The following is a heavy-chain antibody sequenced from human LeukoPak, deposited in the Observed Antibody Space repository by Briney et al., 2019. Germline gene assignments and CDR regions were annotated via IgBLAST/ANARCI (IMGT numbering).Heavy chain of an antibody. CDR1: GFTFSSYA. J-gene: IGHJ4*02. CDR3: AKDHHQYNWNTGPSYFDY. V-gene: IGHV3-23*01. Sequence: GGSLRLSCAASGFTFSSYAMSWVRQAPGKGLEWVSAISGSGGSTYYADSVKGRFTISRDNSKNTLYLQMNSLRAEDTAVYYCAKDHHQYNWNTGPSYFDYWGQGTLVTVSS. CDR2: ISGSGGST. D-gene: IGHD1-1*01.